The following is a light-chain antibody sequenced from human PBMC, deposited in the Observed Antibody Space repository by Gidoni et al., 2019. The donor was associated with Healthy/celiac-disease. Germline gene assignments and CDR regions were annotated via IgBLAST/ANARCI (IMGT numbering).Light chain of an antibody. Sequence: SALTPPASVSGSPGQSITISCTGTSSDVGSYNLVSWYQQHPGKAPKLMIYEGSKRPSGVSNRFSGSKSGNTASRTIAGLQAEDEADYYCCSYAGSRVFGGGTKLTVL. CDR1: SSDVGSYNL. CDR2: EGS. CDR3: CSYAGSRV. V-gene: IGLV2-23*01. J-gene: IGLJ3*02.